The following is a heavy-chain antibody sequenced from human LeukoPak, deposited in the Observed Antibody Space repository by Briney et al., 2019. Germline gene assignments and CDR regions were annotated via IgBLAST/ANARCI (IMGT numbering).Heavy chain of an antibody. V-gene: IGHV1-3*01. D-gene: IGHD3-9*01. Sequence: ASVKVSCKASGYTFTSYAMHWVRQAPGQRLEWMGWINAGNGNTKYSQKFQGRVTITRDTSASTAYMELSSRRSEDTAVYYCARAPDYDILTGYYNWFDPWGQGTLVTVSS. CDR2: INAGNGNT. CDR1: GYTFTSYA. J-gene: IGHJ5*02. CDR3: ARAPDYDILTGYYNWFDP.